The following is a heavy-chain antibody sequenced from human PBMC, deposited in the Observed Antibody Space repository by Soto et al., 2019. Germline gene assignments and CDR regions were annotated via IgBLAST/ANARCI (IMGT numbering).Heavy chain of an antibody. D-gene: IGHD1-1*01. CDR3: ARSPGERRRYYYYYGMDV. CDR2: IYYSGST. J-gene: IGHJ6*02. Sequence: TSETLSLTCTVSGGSISSGDYYWSWIRQPPGKGLEWIGYIYYSGSTYYNPSLKSRVTISVDTSKNQFSLKLSSVTAADTAVYYCARSPGERRRYYYYYGMDVWGQGTTVTVSS. V-gene: IGHV4-30-4*01. CDR1: GGSISSGDYY.